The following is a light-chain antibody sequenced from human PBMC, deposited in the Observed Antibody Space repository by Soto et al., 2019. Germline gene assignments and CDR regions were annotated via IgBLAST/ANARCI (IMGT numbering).Light chain of an antibody. Sequence: QSVLTQPASVSGSPGQSIAISCTGTSSDVGKYNLVSWYQQHPGKAPKLLIFEGSKRPSGVSSRFTGSKSGNTASLTISGLQAEDEADYHCCSYAGSNTSVFGGGTKLTVL. V-gene: IGLV2-23*01. J-gene: IGLJ2*01. CDR2: EGS. CDR3: CSYAGSNTSV. CDR1: SSDVGKYNL.